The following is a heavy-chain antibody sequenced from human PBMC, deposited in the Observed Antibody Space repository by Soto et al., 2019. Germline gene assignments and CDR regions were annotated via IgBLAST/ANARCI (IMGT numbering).Heavy chain of an antibody. CDR3: ARDGYYDSSGYRSDFDY. D-gene: IGHD3-22*01. CDR2: ISAYNGNT. Sequence: QVQLVQSGAEVKKPGASVKVSCKASGYTYTSYGISWVRQAPGQGLEWMGWISAYNGNTNYAQKLQGRVTMTTDTSTSTAYMELRSLRSDDTAVYYCARDGYYDSSGYRSDFDYWGQGTLVTVSS. V-gene: IGHV1-18*01. CDR1: GYTYTSYG. J-gene: IGHJ4*02.